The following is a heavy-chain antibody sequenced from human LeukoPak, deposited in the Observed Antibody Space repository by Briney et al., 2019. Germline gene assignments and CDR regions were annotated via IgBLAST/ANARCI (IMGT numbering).Heavy chain of an antibody. CDR1: GFTFSSYA. J-gene: IGHJ4*02. V-gene: IGHV3-9*01. D-gene: IGHD5-18*01. Sequence: PGGSLRLSCAASGFTFSSYAMSWVRQAPGKGLEWVSGISWNSGSIGYADSVKGRFTISRDNAKNSLYLQMNSLRAEDTALYYCAKVSGSFGSYFDYWGQGTLVTVSS. CDR3: AKVSGSFGSYFDY. CDR2: ISWNSGSI.